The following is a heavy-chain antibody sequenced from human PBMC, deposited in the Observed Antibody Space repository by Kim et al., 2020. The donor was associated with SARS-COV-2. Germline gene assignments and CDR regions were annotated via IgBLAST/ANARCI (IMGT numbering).Heavy chain of an antibody. CDR3: AKGKSYYKYGMDV. J-gene: IGHJ6*04. D-gene: IGHD6-13*01. CDR2: VYHSGST. V-gene: IGHV4-4*02. Sequence: SETLSLTCAVSGAVSGDSFSSGNWWTWVRQSPGKGLEWIGEVYHSGSTNYNPSLKSRVTISVDKSRNQFSLRLSSVTAADTAVYYCAKGKSYYKYGMDVWGEGTSVTVAS. CDR1: GDSFSSGNW.